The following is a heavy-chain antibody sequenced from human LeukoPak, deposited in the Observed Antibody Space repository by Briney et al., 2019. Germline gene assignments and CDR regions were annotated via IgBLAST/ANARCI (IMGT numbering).Heavy chain of an antibody. CDR1: GFTFSSYA. V-gene: IGHV3-64*01. Sequence: PGGSLRLSCAASGFTFSSYAMHWVRQAPGKGLEYVSAISSNGGSTYYANSVKGRFTISRGNSKNTLYLQMGSLRAEDMAVYYCARVPPNYYYYYMDVWGKGTTVTVSS. CDR2: ISSNGGST. CDR3: ARVPPNYYYYYMDV. J-gene: IGHJ6*03.